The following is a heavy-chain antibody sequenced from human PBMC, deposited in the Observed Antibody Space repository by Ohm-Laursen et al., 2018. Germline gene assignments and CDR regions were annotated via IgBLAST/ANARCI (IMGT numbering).Heavy chain of an antibody. CDR2: ISSSGSTI. V-gene: IGHV3-11*01. CDR1: GFTFSDYY. CDR3: ARPSYSNNWYFAFDI. Sequence: SLRLSCAAPGFTFSDYYMSWIRQAPGKGLEWVSYISSSGSTIYYADSVKGRFTISRDNAKNSLYLQMNSLRAEDTAVYYCARPSYSNNWYFAFDIWGQGTMVTVSS. D-gene: IGHD6-13*01. J-gene: IGHJ3*02.